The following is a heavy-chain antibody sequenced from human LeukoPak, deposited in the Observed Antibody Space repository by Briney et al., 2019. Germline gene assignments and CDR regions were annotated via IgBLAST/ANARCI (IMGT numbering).Heavy chain of an antibody. CDR3: ARDGALAY. Sequence: PGGSLRLSCVASGFTFSSYSMNWVRQAPGRGLEWVSYISRSSGTIYYADSVKGRFTISRDNAKNSLYLLMNSLSAEDTAVYYCARDGALAYWGQGTLVTVSS. CDR1: GFTFSSYS. CDR2: ISRSSGTI. D-gene: IGHD3-3*02. V-gene: IGHV3-48*01. J-gene: IGHJ4*02.